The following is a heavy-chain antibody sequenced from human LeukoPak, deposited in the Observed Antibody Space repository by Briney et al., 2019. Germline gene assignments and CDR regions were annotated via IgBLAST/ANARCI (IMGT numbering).Heavy chain of an antibody. V-gene: IGHV4-59*12. CDR1: GASMSNYY. D-gene: IGHD3-10*01. Sequence: AETLSLTCNVSGASMSNYYWSWIRQPPGKGLEWIGNIFYSGSTYYSPSLKSRVTISLDTSRNQFSLKLNSVTAADTAVYYCAKSNGYGLVDIWGQGTMVTVSS. J-gene: IGHJ3*02. CDR2: IFYSGST. CDR3: AKSNGYGLVDI.